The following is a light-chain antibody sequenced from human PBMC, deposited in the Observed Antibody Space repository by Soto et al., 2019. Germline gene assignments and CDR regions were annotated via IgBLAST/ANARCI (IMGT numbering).Light chain of an antibody. J-gene: IGLJ3*02. CDR2: GVN. CDR3: GSNAGSNNLGV. V-gene: IGLV2-8*01. Sequence: QSALTQPPSASGSPGQSVSISCTGTSSDIGNYDFVSWYQHHPGKAPKLMIYGVNKRPSGVPDRFSGSKSGNTASLTVCGPQPEDEADYYCGSNAGSNNLGVFGGGTKLTVL. CDR1: SSDIGNYDF.